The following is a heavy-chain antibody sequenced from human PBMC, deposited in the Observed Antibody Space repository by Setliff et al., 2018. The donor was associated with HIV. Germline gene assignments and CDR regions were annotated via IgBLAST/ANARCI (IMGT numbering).Heavy chain of an antibody. D-gene: IGHD2-15*01. CDR1: GFPFDRSA. V-gene: IGHV3-23*01. J-gene: IGHJ4*02. CDR2: ISANGGAS. CDR3: ARDHGDWWWFFDS. Sequence: ETLSLSCAASGFPFDRSAMTWVRQAPGKGPECVSVISANGGASKYADSVAGRFTISRDNSKNTLYPQMESLRAEDTAVYYCARDHGDWWWFFDSWGQGTRVTVSS.